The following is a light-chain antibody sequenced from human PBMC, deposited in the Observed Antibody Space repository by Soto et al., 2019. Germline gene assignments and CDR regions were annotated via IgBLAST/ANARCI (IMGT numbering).Light chain of an antibody. CDR2: GTS. J-gene: IGKJ5*01. CDR1: QSVSNNY. Sequence: IVLTQSPGTLSLSPGERATLSCRASQSVSNNYLAWYKQKPGQAPRLLSYGTSNRATGIPDRFSGSGSGTDFTLTISRLEPEDFAVLYCQHYERLPITFGQGTRLEIK. V-gene: IGKV3-20*01. CDR3: QHYERLPIT.